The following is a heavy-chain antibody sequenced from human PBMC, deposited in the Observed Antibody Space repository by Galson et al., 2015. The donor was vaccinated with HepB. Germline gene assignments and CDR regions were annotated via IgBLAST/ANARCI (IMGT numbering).Heavy chain of an antibody. CDR2: ISAYNGNT. CDR3: WAMLPPRNDY. D-gene: IGHD2-2*01. Sequence: SVKVSCKASGYTFTSYGISWVRQAPRQGLEWMGWISAYNGNTNYAQKLQGRVTMTTDTSTSTAYMELRSLRSDDTAVYYCWAMLPPRNDYWGQGTLVTVSS. J-gene: IGHJ4*02. V-gene: IGHV1-18*04. CDR1: GYTFTSYG.